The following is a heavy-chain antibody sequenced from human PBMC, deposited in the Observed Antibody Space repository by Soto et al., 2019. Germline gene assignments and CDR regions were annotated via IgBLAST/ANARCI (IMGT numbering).Heavy chain of an antibody. D-gene: IGHD3-16*02. Sequence: GSLRLSCASSGFTLSMSAVNWVRQAPGKGLEWVSYISDSGDRTYYADSVKGRFTISRDRPKNTVSLQMDSLRAEDTAVYYCAKDRGIIVEAGDAFDVWGQGTKVTVSS. CDR1: GFTLSMSA. CDR2: ISDSGDRT. J-gene: IGHJ3*01. CDR3: AKDRGIIVEAGDAFDV. V-gene: IGHV3-23*01.